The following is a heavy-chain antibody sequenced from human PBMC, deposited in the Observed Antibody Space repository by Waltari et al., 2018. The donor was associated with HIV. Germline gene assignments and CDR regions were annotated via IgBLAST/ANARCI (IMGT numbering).Heavy chain of an antibody. Sequence: EVQLVESGGGLVKPGGSLRLSCAASGFTFSSYSLNWVRQAPGKGLEWVSSISSSSSYIYYADSVKGRFTISRDNAKNSLYLQMNSLRAEDTAVYYCARSDGGPGMFDYWGQGTLVTVSS. V-gene: IGHV3-21*01. J-gene: IGHJ4*02. CDR2: ISSSSSYI. CDR3: ARSDGGPGMFDY. D-gene: IGHD4-17*01. CDR1: GFTFSSYS.